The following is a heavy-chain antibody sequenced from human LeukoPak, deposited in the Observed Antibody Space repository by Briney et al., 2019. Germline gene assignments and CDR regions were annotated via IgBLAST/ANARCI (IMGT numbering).Heavy chain of an antibody. D-gene: IGHD6-13*01. J-gene: IGHJ4*02. CDR1: GFTFSSYS. V-gene: IGHV3-48*02. Sequence: PGGSLRLSCAASGFTFSSYSMNWVRQAPGKGLEWVSYISSSSSTIYYADSVKGRFTISRDNAKNSLYLQMNSLRDEDTAVYYCARGSDEYSSSWATFDYWGQGTLVTVSS. CDR2: ISSSSSTI. CDR3: ARGSDEYSSSWATFDY.